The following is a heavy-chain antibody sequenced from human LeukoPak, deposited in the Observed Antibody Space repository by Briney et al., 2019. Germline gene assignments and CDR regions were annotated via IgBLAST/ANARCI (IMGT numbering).Heavy chain of an antibody. CDR3: VRDRTSYSYGTLFDY. V-gene: IGHV3-30*02. CDR1: TFTFSIYG. D-gene: IGHD5-12*01. J-gene: IGHJ4*02. Sequence: GGSLRLSCASTFTFSIYGMHWVRQAPGKGLEWVAFIQYDGTNKYYADSVKGRFTISRDNSRNTRYLQMNSLRAVHTRVCYCVRDRTSYSYGTLFDYWGQGTLVTVSS. CDR2: IQYDGTNK.